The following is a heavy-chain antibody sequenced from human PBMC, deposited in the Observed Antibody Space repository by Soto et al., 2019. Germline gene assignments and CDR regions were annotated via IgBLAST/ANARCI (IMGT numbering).Heavy chain of an antibody. CDR1: GFTFSNYG. CDR3: ARRAFDPSCHYYPYNWFDS. D-gene: IGHD3-22*01. CDR2: ISTNGDTA. V-gene: IGHV3-23*01. J-gene: IGHJ5*01. Sequence: GGSLSLSCAASGFTFSNYGMNWVRQAPGKGLEWVSGISTNGDTANYADSVKGRFTISRDTSKNALYMQMNGLRPEDTAVYYCARRAFDPSCHYYPYNWFDSWGQGTPVTVSS.